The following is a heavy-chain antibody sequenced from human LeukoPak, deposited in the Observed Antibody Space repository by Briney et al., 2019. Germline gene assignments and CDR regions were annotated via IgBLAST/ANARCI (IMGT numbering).Heavy chain of an antibody. CDR3: ARDHDWAFDL. V-gene: IGHV3-30-3*01. Sequence: GRSLRLSCAASGFTFSSYAMHWVRQAPGKGLEWVAVISYDGSNKYYADSVKGRFTISRDNSKNTLYPQMNSLRAEDTAVYYCARDHDWAFDLWGQGTLVTVSS. CDR2: ISYDGSNK. J-gene: IGHJ4*02. D-gene: IGHD3-9*01. CDR1: GFTFSSYA.